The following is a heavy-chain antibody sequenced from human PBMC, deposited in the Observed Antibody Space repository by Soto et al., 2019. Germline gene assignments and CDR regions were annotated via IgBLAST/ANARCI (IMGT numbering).Heavy chain of an antibody. V-gene: IGHV4-39*01. J-gene: IGHJ4*02. D-gene: IGHD6-6*01. Sequence: SETLSLTCTVSGGSISSSSYYWGWIRQLPGKGLEWIGSIYYSGSTYYNPSLKSRVTISVDTSKNQFSLKLSSVTAADTAVYYCARHITHSSSGFDYWGQGTLVTVSS. CDR2: IYYSGST. CDR3: ARHITHSSSGFDY. CDR1: GGSISSSSYY.